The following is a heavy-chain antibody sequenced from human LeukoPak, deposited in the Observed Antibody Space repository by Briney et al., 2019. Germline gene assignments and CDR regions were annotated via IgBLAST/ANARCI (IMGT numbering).Heavy chain of an antibody. CDR1: GFTVSSNY. CDR2: IYSGGST. V-gene: IGHV3-53*01. J-gene: IGHJ4*02. D-gene: IGHD3-10*01. Sequence: GGSLRLSCAASGFTVSSNYMSWVRQAPGKGLEWVSVIYSGGSTYYADSVKGRFTISRDNSKNTLYLQMNSLRAGDTAVYYCTTMGLPYYFDYWGQGTLVTVSS. CDR3: TTMGLPYYFDY.